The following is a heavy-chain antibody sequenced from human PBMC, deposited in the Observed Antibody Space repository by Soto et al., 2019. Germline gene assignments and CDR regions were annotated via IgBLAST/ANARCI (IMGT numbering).Heavy chain of an antibody. CDR1: GFTFDIYA. CDR2: IIGSGGTP. J-gene: IGHJ6*02. Sequence: EVQLLESGGGLVQPGGSLRLSCAASGFTFDIYAMSWVRQAPGKGLEWVSTIIGSGGTPYYADSVKGRFTISRDNSKNTLYVQMNSLRADDTAEYYCAKHSGYDHYYDMDVGGQGTTVTVSS. V-gene: IGHV3-23*01. D-gene: IGHD5-12*01. CDR3: AKHSGYDHYYDMDV.